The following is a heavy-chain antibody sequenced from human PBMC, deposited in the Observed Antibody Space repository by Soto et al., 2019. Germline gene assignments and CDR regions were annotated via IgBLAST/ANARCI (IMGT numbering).Heavy chain of an antibody. J-gene: IGHJ5*01. V-gene: IGHV4-30-4*01. CDR3: ARDEYRLLSSVSWFDS. CDR2: IYHTGNT. Sequence: SETLSLTCTVSGGSISDDSNWSWIRQTPGKGLEWIGYIYHTGNTYYNPSLRSPVSISVAKSKSQFSLKLISVTAADTAVYFCARDEYRLLSSVSWFDSWGQGTLVTVSS. CDR1: GGSISDDSN. D-gene: IGHD2-2*01.